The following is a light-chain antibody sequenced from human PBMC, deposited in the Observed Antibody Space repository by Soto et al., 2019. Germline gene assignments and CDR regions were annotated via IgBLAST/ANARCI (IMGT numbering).Light chain of an antibody. J-gene: IGKJ1*01. V-gene: IGKV3D-15*01. CDR1: QSVSNN. Sequence: EIVLTQSPGTLSLSPGERATLSCRASQSVSNNYLAWYQQKPGQAPRLLIYGASNRATGIPDRFSGSGSGTEFTLTIYSLQSEDFAVYYCQQYTNWPRTFGQGTKVDIK. CDR2: GAS. CDR3: QQYTNWPRT.